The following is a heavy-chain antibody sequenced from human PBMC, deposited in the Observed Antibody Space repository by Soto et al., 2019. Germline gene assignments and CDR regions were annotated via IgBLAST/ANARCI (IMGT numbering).Heavy chain of an antibody. J-gene: IGHJ6*02. CDR1: GFTFSSYG. CDR3: AKEPAGGYSSSWYPYYYYGMDV. V-gene: IGHV3-30*18. Sequence: GGSLRLSCAASGFTFSSYGMHWVRQAPGKGLEWVAVISYDGSNKYYADSVKGRFTISRDNSKNTLYLQMNSLRAEDTAVYYCAKEPAGGYSSSWYPYYYYGMDVWGQGTTVTVSS. CDR2: ISYDGSNK. D-gene: IGHD6-13*01.